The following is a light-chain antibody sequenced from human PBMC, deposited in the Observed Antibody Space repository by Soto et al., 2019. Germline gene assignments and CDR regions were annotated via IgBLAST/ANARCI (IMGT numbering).Light chain of an antibody. CDR3: QQYGSSPGLT. Sequence: EIVLTQSPGTLSLSPGERATLSCRASQSVSSSYLAWYQQKPGQAPRLLIYGASSRATGIPDRFSGSGSGTDFTLTISRLEPEDFGVYYCQQYGSSPGLTCGGGTKVEIK. CDR2: GAS. J-gene: IGKJ4*01. V-gene: IGKV3-20*01. CDR1: QSVSSSY.